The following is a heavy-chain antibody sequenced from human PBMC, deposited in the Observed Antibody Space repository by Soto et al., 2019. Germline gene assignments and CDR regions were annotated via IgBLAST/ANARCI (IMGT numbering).Heavy chain of an antibody. CDR1: GGIFSTYA. Sequence: QVQLVQSGAEVKKPGSSVKVSCKASGGIFSTYAISWLRQAPGQGLEWMGGIIPIFGTPNYAHRFQGRVTITADESTTTSYMELSRLKSEDTAVYYCARDRDDYCSGNYYNRIDFWGQGPLVTVSS. J-gene: IGHJ4*02. D-gene: IGHD3-10*01. CDR2: IIPIFGTP. CDR3: ARDRDDYCSGNYYNRIDF. V-gene: IGHV1-69*01.